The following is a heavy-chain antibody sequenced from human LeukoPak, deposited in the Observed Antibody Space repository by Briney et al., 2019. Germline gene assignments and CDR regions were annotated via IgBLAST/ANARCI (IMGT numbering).Heavy chain of an antibody. V-gene: IGHV3-21*04. CDR3: ARDQYDTWSRRGNFDS. CDR1: GFTFSSYT. J-gene: IGHJ4*02. CDR2: ISSTSSYI. Sequence: PGGSLRLSCAASGFTFSSYTMNWVRQAPGKGLEWVSSISSTSSYIYYADSVKGRFTISRDNAKNSLYLQMNSLRADDTAVFYCARDQYDTWSRRGNFDSWGQGTLVIVSS. D-gene: IGHD3-3*01.